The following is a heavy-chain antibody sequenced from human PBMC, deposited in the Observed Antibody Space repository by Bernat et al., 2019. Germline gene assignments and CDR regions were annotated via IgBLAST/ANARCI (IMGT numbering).Heavy chain of an antibody. CDR2: ISASWGNT. J-gene: IGHJ6*03. CDR1: GFTFSNYA. CDR3: AKDVSGYSYGYGYYYYYMDV. D-gene: IGHD5-18*01. Sequence: EVQLLESGGGLVQPGGSLRLSCAASGFTFSNYAMSWVRQAPGKGLEWVSGISASWGNTYYADSVQGRFTISRDNSKTTLYLQMNSLRAEDTAVYYCAKDVSGYSYGYGYYYYYMDVWAKGTTVTVSS. V-gene: IGHV3-23*01.